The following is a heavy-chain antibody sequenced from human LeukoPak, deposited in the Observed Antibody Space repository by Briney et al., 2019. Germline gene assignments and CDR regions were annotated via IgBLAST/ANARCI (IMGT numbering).Heavy chain of an antibody. Sequence: SETLSLTCTVSGGSISSGGYYWSWIRQHPGKGLEWIGYIYYSGSTYYNPSLKSRVTISVDTSKNQFSLKLSSVTAAGTAVYYCARARYCSSTSCSPRFDPWGQGTLVTVSS. CDR3: ARARYCSSTSCSPRFDP. CDR2: IYYSGST. CDR1: GGSISSGGYY. J-gene: IGHJ5*02. V-gene: IGHV4-31*03. D-gene: IGHD2-2*01.